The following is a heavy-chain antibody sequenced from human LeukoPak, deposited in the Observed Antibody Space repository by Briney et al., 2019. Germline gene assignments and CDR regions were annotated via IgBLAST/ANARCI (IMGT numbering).Heavy chain of an antibody. Sequence: SGPTLVKPTQTLTLNCTFSGFSLSTSGMCVSWIRQPPGKALEWLARIDWDDDKYYSTSLKTRLTISKDTFKNQVVLTMTNMDPLDTATYYCARIRRTTVVTAGAFDIWGQGTMVTVYS. D-gene: IGHD4-23*01. J-gene: IGHJ3*02. CDR1: GFSLSTSGMC. CDR3: ARIRRTTVVTAGAFDI. V-gene: IGHV2-70*11. CDR2: IDWDDDK.